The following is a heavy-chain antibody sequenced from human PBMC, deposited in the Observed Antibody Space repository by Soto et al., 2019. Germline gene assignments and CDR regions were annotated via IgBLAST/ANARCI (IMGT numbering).Heavy chain of an antibody. J-gene: IGHJ6*02. Sequence: QVQLVQSGAEVKKPGSSVKVSCKSSGRTFSSHSINWVRQAPGQGLEWMGGIIPIFGPANFVKKFQGRVTITADESTTTAYMELSSLRSEDTAVYYCATGSFTSTGGRIGYHYNAMDVWGQGTTVTVSS. CDR3: ATGSFTSTGGRIGYHYNAMDV. V-gene: IGHV1-69*01. D-gene: IGHD2-2*01. CDR1: GRTFSSHS. CDR2: IIPIFGPA.